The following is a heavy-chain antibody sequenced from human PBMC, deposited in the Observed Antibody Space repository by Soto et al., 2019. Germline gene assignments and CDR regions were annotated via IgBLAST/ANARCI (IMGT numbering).Heavy chain of an antibody. J-gene: IGHJ4*02. CDR3: AKRRGAGGHFDY. CDR2: VSIGGST. D-gene: IGHD2-15*01. Sequence: DVQLLESGGGLVQPEGSLRLSCAASGFTFSSYAMGWVRQGPGKGLERVAVVSIGGSTHYADSVRGRFTISRDNSKNPLSLQMNSLTAEDTAVYFCAKRRGAGGHFDYWGQGALVTVSS. CDR1: GFTFSSYA. V-gene: IGHV3-23*01.